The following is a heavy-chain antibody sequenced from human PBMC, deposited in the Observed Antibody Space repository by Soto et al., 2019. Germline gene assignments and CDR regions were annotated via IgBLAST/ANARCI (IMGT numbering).Heavy chain of an antibody. J-gene: IGHJ4*02. Sequence: SETLSLTCPVAGGSLSSDYWSWIRQPPGKGLEWIGYIYYSGSTNYNPSLKSRVTISVDTSKNKFSLKLSSVTAADTAVYYCARSSTGVGEDYWGQGILVTVSS. CDR2: IYYSGST. CDR3: ARSSTGVGEDY. V-gene: IGHV4-59*01. D-gene: IGHD2-2*01. CDR1: GGSLSSDY.